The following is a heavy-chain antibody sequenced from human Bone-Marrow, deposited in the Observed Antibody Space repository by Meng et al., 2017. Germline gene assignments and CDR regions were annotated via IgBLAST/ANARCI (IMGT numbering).Heavy chain of an antibody. V-gene: IGHV4-4*07. CDR2: IYTSGST. Sequence: GSLRLSCTVSGGSISSYYWSWIRQPAGKGLEWIGRIYTSGSTNYNPSLKSRVTMSVDTSKNQFSLKLSSVTAADTAVYYCARDHRRSGWYGYWGQGTLVTSPQ. D-gene: IGHD6-19*01. J-gene: IGHJ4*02. CDR3: ARDHRRSGWYGY. CDR1: GGSISSYY.